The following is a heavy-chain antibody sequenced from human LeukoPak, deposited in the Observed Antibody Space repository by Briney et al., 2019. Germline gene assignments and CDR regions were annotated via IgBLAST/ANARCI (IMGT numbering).Heavy chain of an antibody. CDR2: INDRGRT. CDR3: ARDPTTVGTLPYYFDL. D-gene: IGHD4-23*01. V-gene: IGHV4-34*01. CDR1: GGSFSGSH. J-gene: IGHJ4*02. Sequence: SETLSLTCADHGGSFSGSHWNWIRQSPEKGLEWIGEINDRGRTNYNPSLKSRVTLSVDTSKKQFSLKLSSVTAADTAVYFCARDPTTVGTLPYYFDLWGQGTQITVSS.